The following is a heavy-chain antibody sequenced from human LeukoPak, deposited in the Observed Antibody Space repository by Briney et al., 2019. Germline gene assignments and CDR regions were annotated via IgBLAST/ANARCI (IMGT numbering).Heavy chain of an antibody. Sequence: ASVKVSCKASGYTFTGYYMHWVRQAPEQGLEWMGWINPNSGGTNYAQKFQGRVTMTRDTSISTAYMELSRLRSDDTAVYYCARDVDTAMVTLGSYYGMDVWGQGTTVTVSS. CDR3: ARDVDTAMVTLGSYYGMDV. CDR2: INPNSGGT. CDR1: GYTFTGYY. J-gene: IGHJ6*02. V-gene: IGHV1-2*02. D-gene: IGHD5-18*01.